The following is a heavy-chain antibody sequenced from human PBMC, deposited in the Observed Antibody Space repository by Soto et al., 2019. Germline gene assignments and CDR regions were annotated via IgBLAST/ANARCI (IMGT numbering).Heavy chain of an antibody. CDR3: ARAIFGVVKGSHYYYYGMDV. V-gene: IGHV1-3*01. D-gene: IGHD3-3*01. J-gene: IGHJ6*02. CDR2: INAGNGNT. CDR1: GYTFTSYA. Sequence: ASVKVSCKASGYTFTSYATHWVRQAPGQRLEWMGWINAGNGNTKYSQKFQGRVTITRDTSASTAYMELSSLRSEDTAVYYCARAIFGVVKGSHYYYYGMDVWGQGTTVTVSS.